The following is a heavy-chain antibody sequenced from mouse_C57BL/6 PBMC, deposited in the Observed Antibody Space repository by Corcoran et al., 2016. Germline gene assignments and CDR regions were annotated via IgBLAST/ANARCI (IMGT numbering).Heavy chain of an antibody. CDR3: ARLELLRHAMDY. Sequence: EVQLQQSGPELVKPGASVKISCKASGYTFTDYYMNWVKQSHGKSLEWIGDINPNNGGTSYNQKFKGKATLTVDKSSSTAYMELRSLTSEDSAVYYCARLELLRHAMDYWGQGTSVTVSS. CDR1: GYTFTDYY. D-gene: IGHD1-2*01. J-gene: IGHJ4*01. V-gene: IGHV1-26*01. CDR2: INPNNGGT.